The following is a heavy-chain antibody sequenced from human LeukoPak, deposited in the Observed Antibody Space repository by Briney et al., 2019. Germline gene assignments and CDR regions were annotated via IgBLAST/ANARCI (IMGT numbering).Heavy chain of an antibody. CDR2: ISWNSGSR. D-gene: IGHD5-24*01. J-gene: IGHJ6*02. CDR1: EFTFDDYA. V-gene: IGHV3-9*01. CDR3: AKDIGGRDGYNGYYYYYGMDV. Sequence: GGSLRLSCAASEFTFDDYAMHWVRQAPGKGLEGVSGISWNSGSRGYAASVKGRFTISRDNAKNSLYLQMNSLRAEDTALYYCAKDIGGRDGYNGYYYYYGMDVWGQGTTVTVSS.